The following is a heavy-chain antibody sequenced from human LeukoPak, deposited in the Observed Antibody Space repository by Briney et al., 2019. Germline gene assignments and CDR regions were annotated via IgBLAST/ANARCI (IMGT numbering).Heavy chain of an antibody. V-gene: IGHV3-74*01. CDR3: ARAMNIKVGATSFDY. J-gene: IGHJ4*02. CDR1: GFTFSSYW. Sequence: PSGSLRLSCAASGFTFSSYWMHWVRQAPGKGLVWVSRINSDGSSTSYADSVKGRFTISRDNAKNTLYLQMNSLRAEDTAVYYCARAMNIKVGATSFDYWGQGTLVTVSS. D-gene: IGHD1-26*01. CDR2: INSDGSST.